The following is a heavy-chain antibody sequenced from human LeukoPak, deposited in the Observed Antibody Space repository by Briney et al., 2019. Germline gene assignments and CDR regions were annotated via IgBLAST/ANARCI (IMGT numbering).Heavy chain of an antibody. V-gene: IGHV4-30-2*01. J-gene: IGHJ4*02. CDR2: IYHSGST. Sequence: PSQTLSLTCDVSGGSISSGGYSWSWIRQPPGKGLEWIGYIYHSGSTYYNPSLKSRVTISVDRSKNQFSLKLTSVTAADTAVYYCARGVVTAIVDYFDYWGQGTLVTVS. D-gene: IGHD2-21*02. CDR3: ARGVVTAIVDYFDY. CDR1: GGSISSGGYS.